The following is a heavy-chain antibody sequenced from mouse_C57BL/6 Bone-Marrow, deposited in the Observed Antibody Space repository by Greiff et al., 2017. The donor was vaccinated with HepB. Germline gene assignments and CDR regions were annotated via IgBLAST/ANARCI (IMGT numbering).Heavy chain of an antibody. D-gene: IGHD1-1*01. CDR1: GFTFSDYY. Sequence: EVKVEESGGGLVQPGGSLKLSCAASGFTFSDYYMYWVRQTPEKRLEWVAYISNGGGSTYYPDTVKGRCTISRENAKNTLYLQMSRLKSEDTAMYYCTRHGGYGSSYWYFDVWGTGTTVTVSS. CDR3: TRHGGYGSSYWYFDV. J-gene: IGHJ1*03. CDR2: ISNGGGST. V-gene: IGHV5-12*01.